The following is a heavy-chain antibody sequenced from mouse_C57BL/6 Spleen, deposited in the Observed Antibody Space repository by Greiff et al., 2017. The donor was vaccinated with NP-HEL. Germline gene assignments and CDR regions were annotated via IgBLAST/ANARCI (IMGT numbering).Heavy chain of an antibody. D-gene: IGHD1-1*01. V-gene: IGHV5-9-1*02. J-gene: IGHJ1*03. CDR2: ISSGGDYI. Sequence: EVKLVESGEGLVKPGGSLKLSCAASGFTFSSYAMSWVRQTPEKRLEWVAYISSGGDYIYYADTVKGRFTISRDNARNTLYLQMSSLKSEDTAMYYCTRDLITTVVATAHWYFDVWGTGTTVTVSS. CDR3: TRDLITTVVATAHWYFDV. CDR1: GFTFSSYA.